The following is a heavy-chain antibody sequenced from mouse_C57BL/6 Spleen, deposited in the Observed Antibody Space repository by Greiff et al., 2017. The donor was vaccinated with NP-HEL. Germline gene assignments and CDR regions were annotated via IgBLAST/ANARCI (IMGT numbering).Heavy chain of an antibody. Sequence: VQLQQSGPELVKPGASVKISCKASGYAFSSSWMNWVKQRPGKGLEWIGRIYPGDGDTNYNGKFKGKATLTADKSSSTAYMQLSSLTSEDSAVYFCARKGANFDYWGQGTTLTVSS. D-gene: IGHD6-1*01. V-gene: IGHV1-82*01. J-gene: IGHJ2*01. CDR3: ARKGANFDY. CDR1: GYAFSSSW. CDR2: IYPGDGDT.